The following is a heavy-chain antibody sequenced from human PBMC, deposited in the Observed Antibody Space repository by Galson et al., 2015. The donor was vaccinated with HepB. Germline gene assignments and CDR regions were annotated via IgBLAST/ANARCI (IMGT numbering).Heavy chain of an antibody. CDR3: TRVRGVMSASDV. D-gene: IGHD3-10*01. V-gene: IGHV1-18*01. CDR1: GYTFSQYG. J-gene: IGHJ3*01. Sequence: SVKVSCKASGYTFSQYGMTWVRQAPGQGLEWMGWISGYNGNTNYAQKFQSRVTMTTDTSTSTAYMELRSLRSDDTAVYYCTRVRGVMSASDVWGQGTMVTVSS. CDR2: ISGYNGNT.